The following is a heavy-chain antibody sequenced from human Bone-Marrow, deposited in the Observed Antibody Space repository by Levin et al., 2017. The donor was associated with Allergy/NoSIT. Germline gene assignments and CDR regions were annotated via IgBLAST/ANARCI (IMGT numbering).Heavy chain of an antibody. CDR2: ISGSGLIT. CDR1: GFSFSRYA. J-gene: IGHJ6*02. D-gene: IGHD2-8*01. Sequence: SCVASGFSFSRYAMAWVRQAPGKGLEWVSVISGSGLITYYADSVKGRITISRDNSKKTLYLQLDRLRAEDTAVYYCAKDAYCTTSSCYSYQYYGMDVWGQGTTVTVSS. V-gene: IGHV3-23*01. CDR3: AKDAYCTTSSCYSYQYYGMDV.